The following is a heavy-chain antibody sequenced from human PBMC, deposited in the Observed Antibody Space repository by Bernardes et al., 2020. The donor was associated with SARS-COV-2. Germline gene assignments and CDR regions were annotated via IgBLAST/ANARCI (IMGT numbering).Heavy chain of an antibody. D-gene: IGHD7-27*01. J-gene: IGHJ4*02. V-gene: IGHV3-23*01. Sequence: GGSLRLSCAASGFNFRSSAMSWVRQAPGKGLEWVSDISISGGSTYYADSVEGRLTISRDNSKNTLYLQMNSLRAEDTAVYYCVKQGPGEVLGYWGQGTLVTVSS. CDR1: GFNFRSSA. CDR2: ISISGGST. CDR3: VKQGPGEVLGY.